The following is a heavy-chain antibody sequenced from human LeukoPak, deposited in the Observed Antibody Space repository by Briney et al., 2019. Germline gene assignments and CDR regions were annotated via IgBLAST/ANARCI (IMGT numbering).Heavy chain of an antibody. Sequence: GGSLRLSCAASGFTFSSYWMSWVRQAPGKGLEWVANIKQDGSEKYYVDSVKGRFTISRDNAKNSLYLQMNSLRAEDTAVYYCARVGYDFWSGYPYYFDYWGQGTLVTVSS. D-gene: IGHD3-3*01. CDR2: IKQDGSEK. CDR1: GFTFSSYW. V-gene: IGHV3-7*05. J-gene: IGHJ4*02. CDR3: ARVGYDFWSGYPYYFDY.